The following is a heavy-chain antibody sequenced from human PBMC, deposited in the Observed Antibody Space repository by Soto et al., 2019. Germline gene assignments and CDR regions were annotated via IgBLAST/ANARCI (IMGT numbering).Heavy chain of an antibody. CDR3: AREYDTLTSTGMDV. CDR2: TNPKSGRT. D-gene: IGHD3-9*01. J-gene: IGHJ6*02. Sequence: GASVKVSCKASGYTFSTYYMHWVRQAPGQGLEWMGITNPKSGRTSYAQKFQGRVTMTRDTSTSTFYMALSSLRSDDTAVYYCAREYDTLTSTGMDVWGQGTTVTVSS. V-gene: IGHV1-46*01. CDR1: GYTFSTYY.